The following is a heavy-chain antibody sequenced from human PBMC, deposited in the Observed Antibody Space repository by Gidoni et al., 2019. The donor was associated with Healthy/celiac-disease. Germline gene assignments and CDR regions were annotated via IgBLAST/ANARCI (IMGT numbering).Heavy chain of an antibody. J-gene: IGHJ3*02. CDR2: IDWDADK. Sequence: QVTLRESGPARVKPTQTLTLTCTFSGFSLSTSGMCVSWIRQPPGKALECLALIDWDADKYYSTSLKTRLTISKDTSNNHVVLTMTTMDPVDTATYYCARIRYDSSGYYFDAFDIWGQGTMVTVSS. CDR3: ARIRYDSSGYYFDAFDI. V-gene: IGHV2-70*01. CDR1: GFSLSTSGMC. D-gene: IGHD3-22*01.